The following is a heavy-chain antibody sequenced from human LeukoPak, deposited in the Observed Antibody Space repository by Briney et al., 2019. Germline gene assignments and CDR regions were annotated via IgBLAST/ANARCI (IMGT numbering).Heavy chain of an antibody. CDR3: ARGFPSSSRWFDP. CDR1: GGSISSGGYY. Sequence: SETLSLTCTVSGGSISSGGYYWSWTRQHPGKGLEWIGYIYYSGSTYYNPSLKSRVTISVDTSKNQFSLKLSSVTAADTAVYYCARGFPSSSRWFDPWGQGTLVTVSS. CDR2: IYYSGST. J-gene: IGHJ5*02. D-gene: IGHD6-6*01. V-gene: IGHV4-31*03.